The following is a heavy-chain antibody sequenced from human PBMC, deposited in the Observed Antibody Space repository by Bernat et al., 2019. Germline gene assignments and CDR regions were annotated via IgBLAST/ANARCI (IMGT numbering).Heavy chain of an antibody. CDR3: AKPDMMATIGRSFDV. V-gene: IGHV3-23*04. CDR1: GFTLSTYA. J-gene: IGHJ3*01. D-gene: IGHD5-12*01. CDR2: ISASGVST. Sequence: EVQLVESGGGLIQPGGSLRLSCGASGFTLSTYAMNWVRQAPGKGLEWVSAISASGVSTYYVDSVKGRFTIFRDSSKNTLFLQMNSLRAEDTAVYYCAKPDMMATIGRSFDVWGQGTMVTVSS.